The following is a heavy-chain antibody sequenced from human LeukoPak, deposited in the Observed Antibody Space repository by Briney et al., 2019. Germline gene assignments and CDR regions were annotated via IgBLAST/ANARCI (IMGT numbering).Heavy chain of an antibody. J-gene: IGHJ5*02. CDR3: ARDLGGDQLGKFDP. Sequence: GGSLRLSCAASGFTFSSYSMNWVRQAPGKGLEWVSYISSSSSTIYYADSVKGRFTISRDNAKNSLYLQMNSLRAEDTAVYYCARDLGGDQLGKFDPWGQGTLVTVSS. V-gene: IGHV3-48*01. CDR1: GFTFSSYS. D-gene: IGHD7-27*01. CDR2: ISSSSSTI.